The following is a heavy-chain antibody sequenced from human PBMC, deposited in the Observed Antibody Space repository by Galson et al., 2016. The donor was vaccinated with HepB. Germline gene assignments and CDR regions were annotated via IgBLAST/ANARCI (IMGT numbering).Heavy chain of an antibody. CDR2: INPNSGGT. V-gene: IGHV1-2*02. J-gene: IGHJ4*02. CDR3: ASSGRYFDWLLER. Sequence: SVKVSCKASGYTFSGYYIHWVRQAPGQGLEYMGWINPNSGGTNSAQKFQGRVTMTRDTSIRTAYMELRTLRSDDTAVYYWASSGRYFDWLLERWGQGTLVTVSS. D-gene: IGHD3-9*01. CDR1: GYTFSGYY.